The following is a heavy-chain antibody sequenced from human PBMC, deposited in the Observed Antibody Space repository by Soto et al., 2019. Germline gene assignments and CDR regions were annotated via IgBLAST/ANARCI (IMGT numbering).Heavy chain of an antibody. D-gene: IGHD2-15*01. CDR3: ASVAPEWYFDY. CDR1: GGSFSGYY. J-gene: IGHJ4*02. V-gene: IGHV4-34*01. Sequence: SETLSLTCAVYGGSFSGYYWTWIRQPPGTGLEWIGEINHSGSTNYNPSLKSRVTISVDTSKNQFSLKLTSLTAADTAVYYCASVAPEWYFDYWGQGTLVTVSS. CDR2: INHSGST.